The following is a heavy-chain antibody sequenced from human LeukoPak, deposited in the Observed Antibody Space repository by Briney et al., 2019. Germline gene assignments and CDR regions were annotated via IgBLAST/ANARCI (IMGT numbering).Heavy chain of an antibody. CDR1: GGSISSYY. V-gene: IGHV4-59*01. Sequence: SETLSLTCTVSGGSISSYYWSWIRQPPGKGLEWIGYIYYSGSTNYNPSLKSRVTISVDTSKNQFSLKLSSVTAADTAVYYCARDPYYYGSGSDLWGQGTLVTVSS. CDR2: IYYSGST. CDR3: ARDPYYYGSGSDL. J-gene: IGHJ4*02. D-gene: IGHD3-10*01.